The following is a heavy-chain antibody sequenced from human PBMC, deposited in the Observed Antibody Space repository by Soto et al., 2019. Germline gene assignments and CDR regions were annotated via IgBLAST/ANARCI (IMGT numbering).Heavy chain of an antibody. CDR3: ARRVDDYHDFFNFDY. V-gene: IGHV5-51*01. Sequence: GESLKISCKGSGYNFTNYWIAWVRQMPGKGLEWMGIMYPGDSDTRYSPSLQGQVTISADKSISTAYLQWRSLKASDTAMYYCARRVDDYHDFFNFDYWGQGTLVTVSS. CDR1: GYNFTNYW. J-gene: IGHJ4*02. CDR2: MYPGDSDT. D-gene: IGHD4-17*01.